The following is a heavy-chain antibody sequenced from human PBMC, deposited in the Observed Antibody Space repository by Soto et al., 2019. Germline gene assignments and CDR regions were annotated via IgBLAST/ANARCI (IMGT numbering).Heavy chain of an antibody. CDR3: ASEYGSGSYGYYYGMDV. D-gene: IGHD3-10*01. CDR2: ISSSGDTT. Sequence: ESLRLSCAASGFTFNNYGMTWVRQAPGKGLEWVSGISSSGDTTYYADSVKGRLTISRDNSKNTLYLQMTSLRAEDTAVYYCASEYGSGSYGYYYGMDVWGQGTTVTVSS. J-gene: IGHJ6*02. CDR1: GFTFNNYG. V-gene: IGHV3-23*01.